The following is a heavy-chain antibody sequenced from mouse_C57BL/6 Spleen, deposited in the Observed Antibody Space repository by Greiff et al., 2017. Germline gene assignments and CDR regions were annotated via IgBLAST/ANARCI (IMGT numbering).Heavy chain of an antibody. CDR3: ASNYGSSFDY. J-gene: IGHJ2*01. D-gene: IGHD1-1*01. V-gene: IGHV1-26*01. CDR2: INPNNGGT. Sequence: VQLQQSGPELVKPGASVKISCKASGYTFTDYYMNWVKQSHGKSLEWIGDINPNNGGTSYNQKFKGKATLTVDKSSSTAYMELRSLTSEDSAVYYCASNYGSSFDYWGQGTTLTVSS. CDR1: GYTFTDYY.